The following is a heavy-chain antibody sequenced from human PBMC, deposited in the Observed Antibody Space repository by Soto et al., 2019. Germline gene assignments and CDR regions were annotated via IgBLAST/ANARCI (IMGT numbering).Heavy chain of an antibody. J-gene: IGHJ6*03. CDR1: GYTFTSYD. V-gene: IGHV1-8*01. CDR2: MNPNSGNT. CDR3: ATGYNWNDDYYYYMDV. Sequence: ASVKGSCKASGYTFTSYDINWVRQATGQGLEWMGWMNPNSGNTGYAQKFQGRVTMTRNTSISTAYMELSSLRSEDTAVYYCATGYNWNDDYYYYMDVWGKGTTVTVSS. D-gene: IGHD1-1*01.